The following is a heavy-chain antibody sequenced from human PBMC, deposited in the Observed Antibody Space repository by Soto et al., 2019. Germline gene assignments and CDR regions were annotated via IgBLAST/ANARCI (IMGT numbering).Heavy chain of an antibody. J-gene: IGHJ4*02. Sequence: GGSLRLSCAASGFTFSTCVMHWVRQAPGKGLEWVAVLGYDGSNKFYADSVKGRFTISRDNSKNTLYLQMNSLRAEDKAVYYFANGVYYGFWSGPTEDYWGQGALVTVSS. CDR3: ANGVYYGFWSGPTEDY. CDR2: LGYDGSNK. D-gene: IGHD3-3*01. V-gene: IGHV3-30*18. CDR1: GFTFSTCV.